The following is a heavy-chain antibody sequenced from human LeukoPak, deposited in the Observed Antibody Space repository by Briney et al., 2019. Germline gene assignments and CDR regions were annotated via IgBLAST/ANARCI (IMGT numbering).Heavy chain of an antibody. Sequence: GGSLRLSCAASGFNVSSNYMSWVRQAPGKGLEWVSVIYSGGRTYYADSVKGRFTISRDNSKNTLYLQMNSLRAEDTAVYYCAREIAYSFGLDYWGQGTLVTVSS. V-gene: IGHV3-66*01. CDR1: GFNVSSNY. D-gene: IGHD5-18*01. CDR3: AREIAYSFGLDY. CDR2: IYSGGRT. J-gene: IGHJ4*02.